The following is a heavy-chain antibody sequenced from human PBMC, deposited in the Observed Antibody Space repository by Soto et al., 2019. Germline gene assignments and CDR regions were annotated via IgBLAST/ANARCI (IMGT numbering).Heavy chain of an antibody. CDR3: AREEGDSSSWYFDY. CDR1: GFTFSSYA. D-gene: IGHD6-13*01. J-gene: IGHJ4*02. V-gene: IGHV3-30-3*01. Sequence: QVQLVESGGGVVQPGRSLRFSCAASGFTFSSYAMHWVRQAPGKGLEWVAVISYDGSNKYYADSVKGRFTISRDNSKNTLYLQMNSLRAEDTAVYYWAREEGDSSSWYFDYWGQGTLVTVSS. CDR2: ISYDGSNK.